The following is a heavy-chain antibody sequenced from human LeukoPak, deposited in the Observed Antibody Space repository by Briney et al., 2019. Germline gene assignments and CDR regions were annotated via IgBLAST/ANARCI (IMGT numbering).Heavy chain of an antibody. CDR3: ARAPITSPFYFDC. V-gene: IGHV3-21*01. D-gene: IGHD2-2*01. Sequence: PGGSLRLSCAASGFTFSSYSMNWVRQAPGKGLEWVSSISSSSSYIYYADSVKGRFTISRDNAKNSLYLQMNSLRAEDTAVYYCARAPITSPFYFDCWGQGTLVTVSS. CDR2: ISSSSSYI. J-gene: IGHJ4*02. CDR1: GFTFSSYS.